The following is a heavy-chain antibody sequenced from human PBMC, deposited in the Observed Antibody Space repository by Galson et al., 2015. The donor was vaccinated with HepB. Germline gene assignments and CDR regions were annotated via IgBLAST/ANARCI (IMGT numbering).Heavy chain of an antibody. CDR3: ARDQRRGYDYDYYYYYYMDV. CDR1: GFTFSSSW. D-gene: IGHD5-12*01. Sequence: SLRLSCAASGFTFSSSWTSWVRQAPGKGLEWVANIKQDGSERYYVDSVKGRFTISRDNAKNSLSLQMNSLRAEDTAVYYCARDQRRGYDYDYYYYYYMDVWGKGTTVIVSS. V-gene: IGHV3-7*01. J-gene: IGHJ6*03. CDR2: IKQDGSER.